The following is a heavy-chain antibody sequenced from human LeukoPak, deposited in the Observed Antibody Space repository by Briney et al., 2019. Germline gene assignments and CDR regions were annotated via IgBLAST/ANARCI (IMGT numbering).Heavy chain of an antibody. J-gene: IGHJ5*02. CDR2: ISGSGVST. CDR3: ARDLTVTSTCWFDR. D-gene: IGHD4-11*01. V-gene: IGHV3-23*01. Sequence: PGGSLRLSCAASGFTFSSYAMSWVRQAPGKGLEWVSAISGSGVSTYYADSVKGRFTISRDNSKNTLYLQMNRLRAEDTAVYYCARDLTVTSTCWFDRWGQGTLVTVSS. CDR1: GFTFSSYA.